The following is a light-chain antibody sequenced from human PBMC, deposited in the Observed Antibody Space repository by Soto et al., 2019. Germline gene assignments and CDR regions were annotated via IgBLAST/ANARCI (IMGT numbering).Light chain of an antibody. J-gene: IGLJ1*01. V-gene: IGLV2-11*01. CDR1: SSDVGVYKY. CDR3: CSYAGDYTFV. CDR2: DVI. Sequence: QSVLIQPRSVSGSPGQSVTISCTGTSSDVGVYKYISWYRQHPGKAPKLMIYDVITRPSGVPDRFSGSKSGNTASLTISGLQAEDEADYYCCSYAGDYTFVFRSGTKVTVL.